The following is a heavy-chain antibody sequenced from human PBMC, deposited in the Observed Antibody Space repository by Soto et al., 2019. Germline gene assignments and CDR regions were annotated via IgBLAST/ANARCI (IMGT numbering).Heavy chain of an antibody. J-gene: IGHJ5*02. V-gene: IGHV4-59*01. CDR2: IYYSGNT. Sequence: QVQLQESGPGLVKPSETLSLTCTVSGGSLSRYYWTWIRQPPGKGLEWIGYIYYSGNTNYNPSLKSRVNISVDTSKNQFSLKLSSVTAADTAVYYWARLPWADYGGIFDPWGQGALVTVSS. D-gene: IGHD4-17*01. CDR1: GGSLSRYY. CDR3: ARLPWADYGGIFDP.